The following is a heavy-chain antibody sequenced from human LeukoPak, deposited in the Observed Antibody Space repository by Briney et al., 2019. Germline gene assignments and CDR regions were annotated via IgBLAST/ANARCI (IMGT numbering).Heavy chain of an antibody. V-gene: IGHV1-69*05. CDR2: IIPIFGTA. J-gene: IGHJ3*02. Sequence: SVKVSCKASGGTFSSYAISWVRQAPGQGLEWMGGIIPIFGTANYAQKFQGRATITTDESTSTAYMELSSLRSEDTAVYYCARAIVVVPAAIWAGAFDIWGQGTMVTVSS. CDR3: ARAIVVVPAAIWAGAFDI. D-gene: IGHD2-2*02. CDR1: GGTFSSYA.